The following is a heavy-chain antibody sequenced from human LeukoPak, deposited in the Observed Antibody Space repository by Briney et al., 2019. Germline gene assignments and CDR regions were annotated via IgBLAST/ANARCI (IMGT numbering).Heavy chain of an antibody. CDR2: ISSSSSYI. CDR1: GFTFSSYS. V-gene: IGHV3-21*01. Sequence: GGSLRLSCAASGFTFSSYSMNWVRQAPGKGRGWVSSISSSSSYIYYADSVKGRFTISRDNAKNSLYLQMNSLRAEDTAVYYCARGDSSGYYYVRYFQHWGQGTLVTVSS. J-gene: IGHJ1*01. CDR3: ARGDSSGYYYVRYFQH. D-gene: IGHD3-22*01.